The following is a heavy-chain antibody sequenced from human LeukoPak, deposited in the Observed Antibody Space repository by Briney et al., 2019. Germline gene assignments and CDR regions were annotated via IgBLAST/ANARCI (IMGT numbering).Heavy chain of an antibody. J-gene: IGHJ4*02. D-gene: IGHD3-16*01. CDR1: GFIFSNYG. CDR2: IRYDGSDK. V-gene: IGHV3-30*02. CDR3: AKGWAYQLDY. Sequence: PGGSLRLSCAASGFIFSNYGMHWVRQAPGKGLEWVAFIRYDGSDKDYADSVKGRFTFSRDNSKNTLYLQMNSLRGEDTAVYYCAKGWAYQLDYWGQGTLVTVSS.